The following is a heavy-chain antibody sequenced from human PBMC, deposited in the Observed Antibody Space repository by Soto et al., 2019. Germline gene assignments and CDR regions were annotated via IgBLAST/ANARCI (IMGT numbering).Heavy chain of an antibody. V-gene: IGHV2-26*01. CDR3: ARRYCSGGSWYLGFDY. D-gene: IGHD2-15*01. CDR1: GFSLSNARMG. J-gene: IGHJ4*02. CDR2: IFSNDEK. Sequence: SGPTLVNPTETLALTCTVSGFSLSNARMGVSWIRQPPGKALEWLAHIFSNDEKSYSTSLKSRLTISKDTSKSQVVLTMTNMDPVVTPTYYCARRYCSGGSWYLGFDYWGQGTLVTVSS.